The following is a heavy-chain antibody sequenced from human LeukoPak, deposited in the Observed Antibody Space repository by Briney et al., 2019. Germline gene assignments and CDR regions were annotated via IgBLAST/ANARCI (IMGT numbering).Heavy chain of an antibody. CDR1: GGSISSSDYY. V-gene: IGHV4-39*07. J-gene: IGHJ4*02. D-gene: IGHD3-3*01. CDR2: IYYSGST. Sequence: PSGTLSLTCTVSGGSISSSDYYWGWIRQPPGKGLEWIGSIYYSGSTYYNPSLKSRVTISVDTSKNQFSLKLSSVTAADTAVYYCARGLSIFGVVIPPYWGQGTLVTVSS. CDR3: ARGLSIFGVVIPPY.